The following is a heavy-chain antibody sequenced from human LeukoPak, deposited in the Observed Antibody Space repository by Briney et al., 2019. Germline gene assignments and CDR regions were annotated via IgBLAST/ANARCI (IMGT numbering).Heavy chain of an antibody. V-gene: IGHV3-23*01. D-gene: IGHD5-18*01. J-gene: IGHJ4*02. CDR3: ARGRNTGRQFYFDY. Sequence: GGSLRLSCAASGFTFSSSGMGWVRQAPGKGLECVSPITGSGGSTSYTDSVKGRFTISRDNSKNTLYLQMNSLRAEDTAVYYCARGRNTGRQFYFDYWCQGTLVTVAS. CDR2: ITGSGGST. CDR1: GFTFSSSG.